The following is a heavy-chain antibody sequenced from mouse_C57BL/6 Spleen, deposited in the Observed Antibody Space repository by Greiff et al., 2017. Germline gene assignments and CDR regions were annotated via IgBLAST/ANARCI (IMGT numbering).Heavy chain of an antibody. CDR2: IDPSDSYT. V-gene: IGHV1-69*01. Sequence: VQLQQPGAELVMPGASVKLSCKASGYTFTSYWMHWVKQRPGQGLEWIGEIDPSDSYTNSNQKFKGKSTLTVDKSSSTAYMQLSSLTSEDSAVYYCAIDYYGSSSAWFAYWGQGTLVTVSA. CDR3: AIDYYGSSSAWFAY. D-gene: IGHD1-1*01. J-gene: IGHJ3*01. CDR1: GYTFTSYW.